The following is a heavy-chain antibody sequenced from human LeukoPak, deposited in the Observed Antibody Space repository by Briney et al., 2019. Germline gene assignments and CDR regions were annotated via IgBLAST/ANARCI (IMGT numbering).Heavy chain of an antibody. CDR3: ARGDYYYYYYMDV. CDR2: INWNGGST. J-gene: IGHJ6*03. V-gene: IGHV3-20*04. CDR1: GFTFDDYG. Sequence: GGSLRLSCAASGFTFDDYGMSWVRQAPGKGLGWVSGINWNGGSTGYADSVKGRFTISRDNAKNSLYLQMNSLRAEDTALYYCARGDYYYYYYMDVWGKGTTVTVSS.